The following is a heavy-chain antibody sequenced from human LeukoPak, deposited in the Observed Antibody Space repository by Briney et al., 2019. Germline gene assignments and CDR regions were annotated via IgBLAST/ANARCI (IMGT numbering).Heavy chain of an antibody. Sequence: SETLSLTCAVSGGSFSGYYWSWIRQPPGKGLEWIGEINHSGSTNYNPSLKSRVTISVDTSKNQFSLKLSSVTAADTAVYYCARLLYCSSTSCLYYFDYWGQGTLVTVSS. J-gene: IGHJ4*02. D-gene: IGHD2-2*01. V-gene: IGHV4-34*01. CDR1: GGSFSGYY. CDR3: ARLLYCSSTSCLYYFDY. CDR2: INHSGST.